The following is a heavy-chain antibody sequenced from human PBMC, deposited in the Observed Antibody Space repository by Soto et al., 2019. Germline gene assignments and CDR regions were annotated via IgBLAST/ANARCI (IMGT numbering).Heavy chain of an antibody. J-gene: IGHJ4*02. Sequence: QLQLQESGSGLVKPSQTLSLTCAVSGGSISSGGYSWSWIRQPPGKGLEWIGYIYHSGSTYYNPSLQRRVPISVDRSKKQFSLKLSSVPAADTAVYYCASGMTTVTTLDYWGQGTLVTVSS. CDR1: GGSISSGGYS. V-gene: IGHV4-30-2*01. CDR3: ASGMTTVTTLDY. D-gene: IGHD4-17*01. CDR2: IYHSGST.